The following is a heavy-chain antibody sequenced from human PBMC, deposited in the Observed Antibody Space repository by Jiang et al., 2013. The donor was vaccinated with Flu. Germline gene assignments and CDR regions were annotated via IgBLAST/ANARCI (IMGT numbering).Heavy chain of an antibody. J-gene: IGHJ4*02. V-gene: IGHV4-61*02. CDR1: GGSISSGSYY. D-gene: IGHD6-19*01. Sequence: KPSQTLSLTCTVSGGSISSGSYYWSWIRQPAGKGLEWIGRIYTSGSTNYNPSLKSRVTISVDTSKNQFSLKLSSVTAADTAVYYCARATPGYSSGWQQSGDYWGQGTLVTVSS. CDR3: ARATPGYSSGWQQSGDY. CDR2: IYTSGST.